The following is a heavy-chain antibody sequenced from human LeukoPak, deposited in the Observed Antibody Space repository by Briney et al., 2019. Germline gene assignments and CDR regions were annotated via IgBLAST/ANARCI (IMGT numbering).Heavy chain of an antibody. V-gene: IGHV4-4*07. CDR1: GGPITTYY. CDR3: ARDSGTTGEVKFDP. J-gene: IGHJ5*02. CDR2: ISGSGVI. Sequence: SETLSLTCTVSGGPITTYYLSWIRQSAGMGLEWIGRISGSGVITYNPSLKSRVILSPDTSNNHFSLKLISVTAADTAVYYCARDSGTTGEVKFDPWGQGMLVTVSS. D-gene: IGHD3-10*01.